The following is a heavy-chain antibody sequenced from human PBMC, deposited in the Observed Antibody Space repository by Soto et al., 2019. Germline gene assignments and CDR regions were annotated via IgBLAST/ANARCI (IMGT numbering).Heavy chain of an antibody. V-gene: IGHV5-10-1*01. D-gene: IGHD3-22*01. J-gene: IGHJ6*02. CDR1: GYTFTSYW. CDR3: ARHPPITMIVVVISGYYYGMDV. Sequence: GESLKISCEGSGYTFTSYWITWVRQMPGKGLEWMGRIDPSDSYTNYSPSFQGHVTISADKSISTAYLQWSSLKASDTAMYYCARHPPITMIVVVISGYYYGMDVWGQGTTVTVSS. CDR2: IDPSDSYT.